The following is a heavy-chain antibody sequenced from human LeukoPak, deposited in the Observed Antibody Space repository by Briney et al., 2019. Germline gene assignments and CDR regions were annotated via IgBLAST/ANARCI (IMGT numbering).Heavy chain of an antibody. CDR2: INPNSGGT. J-gene: IGHJ4*02. CDR3: ARSPIAVAGTVDY. CDR1: GYTFTGSY. V-gene: IGHV1-2*02. Sequence: ASVKVSCKASGYTFTGSYMHWVRQAPGQGLEWMGWINPNSGGTNYAQKFQGRVTMTRDTSISTAYMELSRLRSGDTAVSYCARSPIAVAGTVDYWGQGTLVPVSS. D-gene: IGHD6-19*01.